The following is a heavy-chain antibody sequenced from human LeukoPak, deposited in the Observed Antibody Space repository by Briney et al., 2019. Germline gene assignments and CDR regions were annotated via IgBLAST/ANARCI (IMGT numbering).Heavy chain of an antibody. CDR3: ARGHYGSGSYWPNHDY. Sequence: PSETLSLTCAVYGGSFSGYYWSWIRQPPGEGLEWIGEINHSGSTNYNPSLESRVTISVDTSKNQFSLKLSSVTAADTAVYYCARGHYGSGSYWPNHDYWGQGTLVTVSS. J-gene: IGHJ4*02. V-gene: IGHV4-34*01. CDR1: GGSFSGYY. CDR2: INHSGST. D-gene: IGHD3-10*01.